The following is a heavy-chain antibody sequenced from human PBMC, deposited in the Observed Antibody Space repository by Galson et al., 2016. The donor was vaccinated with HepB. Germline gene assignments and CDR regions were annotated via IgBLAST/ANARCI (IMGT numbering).Heavy chain of an antibody. CDR2: ISGSGGNA. D-gene: IGHD5-12*01. V-gene: IGHV3-23*01. CDR3: ARARGFYDAFNI. Sequence: LRLSCAASGFTFTDYAMTWVRQAPGKGLEWVALISGSGGNAYYADSVKRRFAISRDNSRGTLVLQMGSLIAEDTAMYYCARARGFYDAFNIWGQGTMVSVSS. CDR1: GFTFTDYA. J-gene: IGHJ3*02.